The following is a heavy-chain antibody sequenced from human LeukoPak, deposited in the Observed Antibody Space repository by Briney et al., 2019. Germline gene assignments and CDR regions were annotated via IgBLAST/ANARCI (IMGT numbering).Heavy chain of an antibody. D-gene: IGHD3-22*01. Sequence: GGSLRLSCAASGFTVSNNYMSWVRQAPGKGLEWVSVIYSGGITYYADSVKGRFTISRDNSKNTLFLQMDSLRAEDTAVYYCATSPYYYDSSGIEDYWGQGTLVTVSS. J-gene: IGHJ4*02. CDR1: GFTVSNNY. CDR3: ATSPYYYDSSGIEDY. V-gene: IGHV3-53*01. CDR2: IYSGGIT.